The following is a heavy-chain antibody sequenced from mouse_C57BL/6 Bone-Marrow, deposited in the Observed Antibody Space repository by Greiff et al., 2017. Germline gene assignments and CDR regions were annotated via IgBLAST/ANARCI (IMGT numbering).Heavy chain of an antibody. CDR2: IWRGGST. D-gene: IGHD1-1*01. J-gene: IGHJ3*01. V-gene: IGHV2-5*01. Sequence: VQRVESGPGLVQPSQSLSITCTVSGFSLTSYGVHWVRQSPGKGLEWLGVIWRGGSTDYNAAFMSRLSITKDKPKSQVFFKMNSLQADDTAIYYCAPHYSGSSGFAYWGQGTLVTVSA. CDR1: GFSLTSYG. CDR3: APHYSGSSGFAY.